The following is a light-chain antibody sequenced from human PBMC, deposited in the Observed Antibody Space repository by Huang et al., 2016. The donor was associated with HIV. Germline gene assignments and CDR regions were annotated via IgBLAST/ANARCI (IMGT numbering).Light chain of an antibody. CDR2: AAS. V-gene: IGKV1-39*01. CDR1: QSISTY. CDR3: QQTYSTLT. Sequence: DIQMTQSPSSLSASVGDRVTITCRASQSISTYLKWYQQKPGKAPKLLSYAASTLQSGVPSRFSGSGSGTDFTLTISSLQPEDVATDYCQQTYSTLTFGPGTKVDIK. J-gene: IGKJ3*01.